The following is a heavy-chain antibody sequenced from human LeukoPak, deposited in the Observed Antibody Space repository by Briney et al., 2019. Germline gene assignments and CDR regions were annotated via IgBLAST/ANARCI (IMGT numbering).Heavy chain of an antibody. CDR1: GGSISSYY. D-gene: IGHD6-13*01. Sequence: PSETLSLTCTVSGGSISSYYWSWIRQPPGKGLEWIGYIYYSGSTNYNPSLKSRVTISVDTSKNQFSLKLSSVTAADTAVYYCARQQQLGPYYYYGMDVWGQGTTVTVSS. CDR3: ARQQQLGPYYYYGMDV. V-gene: IGHV4-59*08. CDR2: IYYSGST. J-gene: IGHJ6*02.